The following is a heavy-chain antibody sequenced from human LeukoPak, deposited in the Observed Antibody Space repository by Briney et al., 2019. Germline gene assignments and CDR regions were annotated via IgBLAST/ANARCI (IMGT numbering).Heavy chain of an antibody. Sequence: SETLSLTCAVYGGSFSGYYWSWIRQPPGKGLEWIGEINHSGSTNYNPSLKSRVTISVDTSKNQFSLKLSSVTAADTAVYYCARGWNTLRFLEWLPPLVGIDVWGQGTTVTVSS. CDR3: ARGWNTLRFLEWLPPLVGIDV. J-gene: IGHJ6*02. V-gene: IGHV4-34*01. CDR2: INHSGST. CDR1: GGSFSGYY. D-gene: IGHD3-3*01.